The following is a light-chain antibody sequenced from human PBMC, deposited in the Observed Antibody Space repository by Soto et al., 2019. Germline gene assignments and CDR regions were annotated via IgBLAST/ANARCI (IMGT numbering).Light chain of an antibody. CDR3: QQRSNWPLLT. J-gene: IGKJ4*01. CDR1: QSVDSH. Sequence: EIVLTQSPASLSLYPGERATVSCRASQSVDSHLVWYQQKPGQAPRLLIFAASNRATGIPARFSGSGSGTDFTLTISSLEPEDFAVYYCQQRSNWPLLTFGGGTKVDNK. CDR2: AAS. V-gene: IGKV3-11*01.